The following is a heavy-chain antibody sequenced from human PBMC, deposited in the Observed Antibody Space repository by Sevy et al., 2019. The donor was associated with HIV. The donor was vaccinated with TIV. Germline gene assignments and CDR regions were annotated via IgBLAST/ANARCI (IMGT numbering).Heavy chain of an antibody. CDR2: ISSSGSTI. J-gene: IGHJ3*02. CDR3: ARDRRKTYYYGSGSFDDAFDI. CDR1: GFTFSDYY. Sequence: GGSLRLSCAASGFTFSDYYMSWIRQAPGKGLEWVSYISSSGSTIYYADSVKGRFTISRDNAKNSLYLQMNSLRAEDKAVYYCARDRRKTYYYGSGSFDDAFDIWGQGTMVTVSS. V-gene: IGHV3-11*01. D-gene: IGHD3-10*01.